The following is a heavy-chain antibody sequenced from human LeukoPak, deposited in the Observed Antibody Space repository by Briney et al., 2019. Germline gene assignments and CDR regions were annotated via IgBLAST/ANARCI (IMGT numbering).Heavy chain of an antibody. CDR1: GFTFSSYA. D-gene: IGHD3-3*01. CDR3: ARGISGSGYYHFDY. J-gene: IGHJ4*02. V-gene: IGHV3-30*04. Sequence: GGSLRLSCAASGFTFSSYAIHWVRQAPGKGLEWVAVISYDGSNKYYADSVKGRFTIPRDNSKNTLYLQMNSLRAEDTAVYYCARGISGSGYYHFDYWGQGTLVTVSS. CDR2: ISYDGSNK.